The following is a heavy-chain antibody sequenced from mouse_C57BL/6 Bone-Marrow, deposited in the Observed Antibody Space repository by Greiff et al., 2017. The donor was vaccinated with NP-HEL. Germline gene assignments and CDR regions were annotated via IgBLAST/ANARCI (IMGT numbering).Heavy chain of an antibody. J-gene: IGHJ2*01. CDR1: GFNIKDDY. CDR2: IDPENGDT. CDR3: TTTVVATRNFDY. Sequence: VQLKQSGAELVRPGASVKLSCTASGFNIKDDYMHWVKQRPEQGLEWIGWIDPENGDTEYASKFQGKATITADTSSNTAYLQLSSLTSEDTAVYYCTTTVVATRNFDYWGQGTTLTGSS. V-gene: IGHV14-4*01. D-gene: IGHD1-1*01.